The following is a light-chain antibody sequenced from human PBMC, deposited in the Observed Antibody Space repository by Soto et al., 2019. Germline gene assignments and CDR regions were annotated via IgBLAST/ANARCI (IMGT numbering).Light chain of an antibody. CDR1: QDIGYF. Sequence: DIQMTQSPPSLSASVGDRVTITCRASQDIGYFLAWYQQKPGESPKVLTYATSTLQPGVPVRFSGGGSRTEFTLTIDSLQPEDVATYFCQNYNSGPYAFGQGTNLDIK. CDR2: ATS. J-gene: IGKJ2*01. V-gene: IGKV1-27*01. CDR3: QNYNSGPYA.